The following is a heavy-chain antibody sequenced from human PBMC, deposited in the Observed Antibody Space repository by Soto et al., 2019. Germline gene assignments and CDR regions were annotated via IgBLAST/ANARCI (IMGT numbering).Heavy chain of an antibody. CDR3: ARTNRNWLLLGLEPYYFDY. V-gene: IGHV4-59*08. D-gene: IGHD3-22*01. Sequence: SGTLSLTLTACGDCVCSSLGCWIRKTPGKGLEWIGYIYYSGSTNYNPSLKSRVTISVDTSKNQFSLKLSSVTAADTAVYYCARTNRNWLLLGLEPYYFDYWGQGTLVTVSS. J-gene: IGHJ4*02. CDR2: IYYSGST. CDR1: GDCVCSSL.